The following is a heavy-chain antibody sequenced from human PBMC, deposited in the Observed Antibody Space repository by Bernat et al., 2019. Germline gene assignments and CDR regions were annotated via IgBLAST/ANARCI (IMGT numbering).Heavy chain of an antibody. CDR3: AKDREGAALDY. D-gene: IGHD6-6*01. CDR2: ISGSGGST. CDR1: GFTFSSYG. J-gene: IGHJ4*02. V-gene: IGHV3-23*04. Sequence: VQLVESGGGVVQPGRSLRLSCAASGFTFSSYGMHWVRQAPDKGLEWVSAISGSGGSTYYADSVKGRFTISRDNSKNTLYLQMNSLRAEDTAVYYCAKDREGAALDYWGQGTLVTVSS.